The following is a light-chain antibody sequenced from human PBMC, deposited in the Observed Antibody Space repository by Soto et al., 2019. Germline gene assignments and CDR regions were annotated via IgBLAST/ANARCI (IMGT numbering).Light chain of an antibody. CDR3: QQYGSSPPST. CDR1: QSVSSKY. CDR2: GAS. J-gene: IGKJ1*01. Sequence: EIVLTQSPGTLSLSPGERATLSCRASQSVSSKYLAWYQQKVGQAPRLLIYGASSRATGIPDRFSGSGSGTDFTLTISRLEPEDFAVYYCQQYGSSPPSTFGQGTKVEIK. V-gene: IGKV3-20*01.